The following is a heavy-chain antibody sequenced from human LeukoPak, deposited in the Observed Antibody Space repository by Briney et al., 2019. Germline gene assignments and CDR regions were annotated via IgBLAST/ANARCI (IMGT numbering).Heavy chain of an antibody. CDR3: ARLSQTPDYYSSGGYYFDY. CDR2: MNPNTGRT. V-gene: IGHV1-8*01. Sequence: ASVKVSCKASRYTFSSYDINWVREAAGQGLEWMGWMNPNTGRTGFAQKFQGRLTMTRDTSISTAYMELSSLRSEDTAVYYCARLSQTPDYYSSGGYYFDYWGQGTLVTVSS. D-gene: IGHD3-22*01. CDR1: RYTFSSYD. J-gene: IGHJ4*02.